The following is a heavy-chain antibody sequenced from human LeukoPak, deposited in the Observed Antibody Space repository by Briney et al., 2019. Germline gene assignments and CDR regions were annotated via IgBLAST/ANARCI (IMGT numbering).Heavy chain of an antibody. CDR3: AKSCGGDCRPHDY. J-gene: IGHJ4*02. D-gene: IGHD2-21*02. V-gene: IGHV4-59*08. Sequence: SETLSLTCTVSGGSISSYYWSWIRQPPGKGLEWIGYIYYSGSTNYNPSLKSRVTISVDTSKNQFSLKLSSVTAADTAVYYCAKSCGGDCRPHDYWGQGTLVTVSS. CDR2: IYYSGST. CDR1: GGSISSYY.